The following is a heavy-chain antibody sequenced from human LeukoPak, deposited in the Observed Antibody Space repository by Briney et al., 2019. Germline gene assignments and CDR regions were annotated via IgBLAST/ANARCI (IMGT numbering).Heavy chain of an antibody. CDR1: GYTFTSYY. V-gene: IGHV1-46*01. CDR3: ATEPLYDYVWGSSPEAPYYYGMDV. Sequence: ASVKVSCKASGYTFTSYYMHWVRQAPGQGLEWMGIIDPSGGSTSYAQKFQGRVTMTRDTSTSTVYMELSSLRSEDTAVYYCATEPLYDYVWGSSPEAPYYYGMDVWGQGTTVTVSS. J-gene: IGHJ6*02. CDR2: IDPSGGST. D-gene: IGHD3-16*01.